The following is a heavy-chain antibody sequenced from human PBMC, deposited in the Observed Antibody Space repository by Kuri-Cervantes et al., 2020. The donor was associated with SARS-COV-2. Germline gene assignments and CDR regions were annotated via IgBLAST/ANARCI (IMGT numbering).Heavy chain of an antibody. CDR1: GFTFSSYA. D-gene: IGHD6-13*01. CDR2: ISGSGGRT. Sequence: GGSLRLSCAASGFTFSSYAMSWVRQAPGKGLEWVSAISGSGGRTYYADSVKGRFTISRDNSKNTLYLQMNSLRAEDTAVYYCAGLYSSSWSYDYWGQGTLVTVSS. CDR3: AGLYSSSWSYDY. V-gene: IGHV3-23*01. J-gene: IGHJ4*02.